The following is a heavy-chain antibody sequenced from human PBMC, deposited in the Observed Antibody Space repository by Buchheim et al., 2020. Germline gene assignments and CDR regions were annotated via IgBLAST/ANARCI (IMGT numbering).Heavy chain of an antibody. Sequence: QVQLVESGGGVVQPGRSLRLSCAASGFTFSSYGMHWVRQAPGKGLEWVAVISYDGSNKHYADSVKGRFTISRDNSKNTLYLQMNSLRAEDTAVYYCTKGEYYDFWSGFGYWGQGTL. CDR3: TKGEYYDFWSGFGY. CDR1: GFTFSSYG. V-gene: IGHV3-30*18. CDR2: ISYDGSNK. D-gene: IGHD3-3*01. J-gene: IGHJ4*02.